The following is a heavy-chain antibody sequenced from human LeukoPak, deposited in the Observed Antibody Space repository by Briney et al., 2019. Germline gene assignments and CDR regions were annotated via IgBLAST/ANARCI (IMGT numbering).Heavy chain of an antibody. Sequence: GGSLRLSCAASGFTFSRYAKSWVRQAPGKGLEWVSAISGSGGSTYYADSVKGRFTISRDNSKNTLYLQMNSLRAEDTAVYYCAKDLLGEYQLLYFDYWGQGTLVTVSS. D-gene: IGHD2-2*01. CDR3: AKDLLGEYQLLYFDY. CDR2: ISGSGGST. CDR1: GFTFSRYA. V-gene: IGHV3-23*01. J-gene: IGHJ4*02.